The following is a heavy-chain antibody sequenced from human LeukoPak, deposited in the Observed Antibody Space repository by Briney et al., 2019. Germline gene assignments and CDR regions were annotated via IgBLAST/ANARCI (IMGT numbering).Heavy chain of an antibody. V-gene: IGHV3-66*02. J-gene: IGHJ4*02. CDR3: ARGSAYSH. CDR2: IYSGGST. Sequence: GGSLRLSCAASGLTVSTNYMSWVRQAPGKGLEWVSVIYSGGSTYYADSVKGRFTISRDNSKNMLYLQMSSLRAEDTAVYYCARGSAYSHWGQGTLVTVSS. CDR1: GLTVSTNY. D-gene: IGHD3-22*01.